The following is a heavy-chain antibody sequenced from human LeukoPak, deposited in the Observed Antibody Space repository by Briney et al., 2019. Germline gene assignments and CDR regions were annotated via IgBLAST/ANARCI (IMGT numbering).Heavy chain of an antibody. CDR3: SKHIPPNWFAT. D-gene: IGHD2-21*01. V-gene: IGHV1-69*05. CDR1: GGSFRSDD. J-gene: IGHJ5*02. Sequence: GASVKVSCKASGGSFRSDDISWVRQAPGQGLEWMGSIMPMFGRPDYAQKFQARVTITTDESTSTVYMELSSLKSDDTAVYYCSKHIPPNWFATWGQGTLVTVSS. CDR2: IMPMFGRP.